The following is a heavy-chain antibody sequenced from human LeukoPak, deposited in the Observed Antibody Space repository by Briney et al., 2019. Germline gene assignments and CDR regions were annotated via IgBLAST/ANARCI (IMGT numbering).Heavy chain of an antibody. CDR1: GGSISSYY. CDR2: IYSSGST. Sequence: SETLSLTCTVSGGSISSYYWSWIRQPAGEGLEWIGRIYSSGSTNYNPSLKSRITMSVDTSKSQFSLKLSSVTAADTAVYYCAREGGSTWELEYWGQGALVTVSS. V-gene: IGHV4-4*07. CDR3: AREGGSTWELEY. D-gene: IGHD1-26*01. J-gene: IGHJ4*02.